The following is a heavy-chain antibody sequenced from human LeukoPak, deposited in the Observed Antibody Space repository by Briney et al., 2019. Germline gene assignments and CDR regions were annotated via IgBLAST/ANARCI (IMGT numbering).Heavy chain of an antibody. J-gene: IGHJ6*03. CDR3: ARNPGYSSGWYNGYYYMDV. D-gene: IGHD6-19*01. CDR2: IYTSGST. CDR1: GGSISSYY. Sequence: PSETLSLTCTVSGGSISSYYWSWIRQPAGKGLEWIGRIYTSGSTNYNPSLKSRVTISVDTSKNQFSLKLSSVTAADTAVYYCARNPGYSSGWYNGYYYMDVWGKGTTVTVSS. V-gene: IGHV4-4*07.